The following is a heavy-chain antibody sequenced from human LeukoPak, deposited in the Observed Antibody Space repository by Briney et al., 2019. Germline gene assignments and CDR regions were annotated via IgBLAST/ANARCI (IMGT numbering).Heavy chain of an antibody. V-gene: IGHV3-48*01. CDR3: ARDRAYSFDI. CDR1: GFSFSSYS. CDR2: IGTSTTTI. J-gene: IGHJ3*02. D-gene: IGHD2-21*01. Sequence: PGGSLRLSCVASGFSFSSYSMNWVRQAPGKGLEWISYIGTSTTTIHYGDSVKGRYTISRDNAKNSLYLQMNNLRVGDTAVYYCARDRAYSFDIWGQGTMITVSS.